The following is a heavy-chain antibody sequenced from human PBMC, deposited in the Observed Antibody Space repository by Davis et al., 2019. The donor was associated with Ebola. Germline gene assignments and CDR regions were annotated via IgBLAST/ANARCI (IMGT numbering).Heavy chain of an antibody. CDR2: ISSSGNNI. CDR3: ARDRGGSDRTPIDY. D-gene: IGHD1-26*01. J-gene: IGHJ4*02. V-gene: IGHV3-21*01. Sequence: GESLKISCAASGFTFSSYGMHWVRQAPGTGLEWVASISSSGNNIYYGDSVKGRFTISRDNAKNSLYLELSSLRVEDTAIYYCARDRGGSDRTPIDYWGQGTLVTVSS. CDR1: GFTFSSYG.